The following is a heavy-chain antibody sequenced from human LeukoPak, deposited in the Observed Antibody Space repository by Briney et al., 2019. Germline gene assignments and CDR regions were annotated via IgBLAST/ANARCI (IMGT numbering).Heavy chain of an antibody. CDR1: SGSISSYY. CDR3: ARERGSSWDFDY. V-gene: IGHV4-59*01. J-gene: IGHJ4*02. Sequence: SETLSLTCTVSSGSISSYYWSWLRQPPGKGLEWIGYIYYSGSTNYNPSLKSRVTISVDTSKNQFSLKLSSVTAADTAVYYCARERGSSWDFDYWGQGTLVTVSS. CDR2: IYYSGST. D-gene: IGHD6-13*01.